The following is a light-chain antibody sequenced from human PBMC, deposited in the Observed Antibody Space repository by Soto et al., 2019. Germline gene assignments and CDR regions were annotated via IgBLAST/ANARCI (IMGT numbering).Light chain of an antibody. V-gene: IGLV1-44*01. CDR2: STN. J-gene: IGLJ1*01. CDR1: SSNIGSNT. CDR3: AAWDDSLNGPV. Sequence: QSVLTQPPSASGTPGQRVTISCSGSSSNIGSNTVNWYQQLPGTAPKLLIYSTNQRPSGAPDRFSGPKSGTSASLAISGLQSEDEADYYCAAWDDSLNGPVFGTGTKVTV.